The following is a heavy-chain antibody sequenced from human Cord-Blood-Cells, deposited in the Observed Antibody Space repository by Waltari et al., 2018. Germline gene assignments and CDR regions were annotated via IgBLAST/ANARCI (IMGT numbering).Heavy chain of an antibody. CDR3: AFGGPMVRGALYAFDI. V-gene: IGHV1-2*02. CDR1: GYTFTGYY. Sequence: QVQLVQSGAEVKKPGASVKVSCKASGYTFTGYYMHWVRQAPGQGLGWMEWINRNSGGTNYAQKFQGRVTMTRETSISTSYMELSRLRSDDTAVYYCAFGGPMVRGALYAFDIWGQGTMVTVSS. CDR2: INRNSGGT. D-gene: IGHD3-10*01. J-gene: IGHJ3*02.